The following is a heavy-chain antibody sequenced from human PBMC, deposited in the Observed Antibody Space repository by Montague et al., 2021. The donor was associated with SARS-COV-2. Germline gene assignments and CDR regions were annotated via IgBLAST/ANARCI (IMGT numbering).Heavy chain of an antibody. J-gene: IGHJ4*02. D-gene: IGHD1-14*01. CDR2: ISGRGSYT. V-gene: IGHV3-11*03. Sequence: SLRLSCAASGFTFSDYYMSWIRQAPGKRLEWVSYISGRGSYTDYADSVKGRFTISRDNARKSLYLEMNSLRAEDTAVYYCARLVGVESNRRDYFNYWGQGTLVTVSS. CDR1: GFTFSDYY. CDR3: ARLVGVESNRRDYFNY.